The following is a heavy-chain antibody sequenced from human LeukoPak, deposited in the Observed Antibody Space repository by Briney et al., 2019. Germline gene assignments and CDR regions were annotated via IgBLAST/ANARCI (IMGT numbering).Heavy chain of an antibody. CDR3: ARGVAARHPTELYYMDV. D-gene: IGHD2-15*01. CDR2: ISAYNGNT. Sequence: ASVTLSCTASGYTFTGYGISWVRQAPGQGIECMGWISAYNGNTNYAQKLQGRVTMTTDTSTSTAYMELRSLRSDDTAVYYCARGVAARHPTELYYMDVWGKGTTVTVSS. V-gene: IGHV1-18*01. CDR1: GYTFTGYG. J-gene: IGHJ6*03.